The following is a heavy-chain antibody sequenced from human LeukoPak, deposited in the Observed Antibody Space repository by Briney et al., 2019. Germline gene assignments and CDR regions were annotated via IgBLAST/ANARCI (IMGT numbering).Heavy chain of an antibody. Sequence: GGSLRLSCAASGFTFSSYWVHWVRQAPGKGLVWVSRINSDGSSTSYADSVKGRFTVSRDNAKNTLYLQMNSLRAEDTAVYYCARGNPGYCSGGSCLYYFDYWGQGTLVTVSS. V-gene: IGHV3-74*01. D-gene: IGHD2-15*01. CDR1: GFTFSSYW. J-gene: IGHJ4*02. CDR2: INSDGSST. CDR3: ARGNPGYCSGGSCLYYFDY.